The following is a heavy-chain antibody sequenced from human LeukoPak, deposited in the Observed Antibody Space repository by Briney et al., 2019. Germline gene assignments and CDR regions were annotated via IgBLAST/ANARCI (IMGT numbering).Heavy chain of an antibody. V-gene: IGHV3-7*05. Sequence: GGSLRLSCVVSGFTINNYWMSWVRQAPGKGLECVANIKQDENEKYCVDSVKGRFIISRDNAQNSLYLQMDSLRAEDTAVYYCAKFEYAYNLWGQGTLVTVSS. CDR3: AKFEYAYNL. J-gene: IGHJ4*02. CDR2: IKQDENEK. D-gene: IGHD3-16*01. CDR1: GFTINNYW.